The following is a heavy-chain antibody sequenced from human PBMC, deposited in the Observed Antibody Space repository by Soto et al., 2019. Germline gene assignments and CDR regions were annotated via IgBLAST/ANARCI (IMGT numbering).Heavy chain of an antibody. Sequence: RASVKVSCKASGYTFTSYDINWVQQATGQGLEWMGWMNPNSGNTGYAQKFQGRVTMTRNTSISTAYMELSSLRSEDTAVYYCARGAFGYSYGYYYYYGMDVWGQGTTVTVSS. CDR1: GYTFTSYD. CDR3: ARGAFGYSYGYYYYYGMDV. V-gene: IGHV1-8*01. J-gene: IGHJ6*02. D-gene: IGHD5-18*01. CDR2: MNPNSGNT.